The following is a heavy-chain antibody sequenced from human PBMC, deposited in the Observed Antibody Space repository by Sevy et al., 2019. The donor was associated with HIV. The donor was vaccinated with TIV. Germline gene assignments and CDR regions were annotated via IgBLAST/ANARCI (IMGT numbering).Heavy chain of an antibody. CDR1: GGSFSSSNW. CDR3: ASWRRYYYYMDV. CDR2: IYRSGST. Sequence: SETLSLTCAVSGGSFSSSNWWSWVRQPPGKGLEWIGEIYRSGSTNYNPSLKSRVTISVDKSKNQFSLKLSSVTAADTAVYYCASWRRYYYYMDVWGKGTTVTVSS. J-gene: IGHJ6*03. V-gene: IGHV4-4*02.